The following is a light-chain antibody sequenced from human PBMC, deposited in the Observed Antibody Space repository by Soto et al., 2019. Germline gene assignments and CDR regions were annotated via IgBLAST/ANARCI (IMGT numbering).Light chain of an antibody. CDR3: SSYSSVTTLWV. CDR2: EVS. V-gene: IGLV2-14*01. Sequence: QSALTQPASVSGSPGQSITISCTGTSRDVGGYNYVSWYQISPGKAPKLIIYEVSNRPSGVSNRFSGSKSGNTASLTVSGLQAEDEADYYCSSYSSVTTLWVFGGGTKVPS. CDR1: SRDVGGYNY. J-gene: IGLJ3*02.